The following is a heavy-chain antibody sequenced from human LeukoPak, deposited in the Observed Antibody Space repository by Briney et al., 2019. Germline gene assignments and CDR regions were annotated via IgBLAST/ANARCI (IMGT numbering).Heavy chain of an antibody. CDR2: ISAYNGNT. D-gene: IGHD3-10*01. CDR1: GYTFTSYG. Sequence: ASVKVSCKASGYTFTSYGISWVRQAPGQGLEWMGWISAYNGNTNYAQKLLGRVTMTTDTSTNTAYMELRSLRSDDTAVYYCARALPYYYGSGEDAFDIWGQGTMVTVSS. V-gene: IGHV1-18*01. J-gene: IGHJ3*02. CDR3: ARALPYYYGSGEDAFDI.